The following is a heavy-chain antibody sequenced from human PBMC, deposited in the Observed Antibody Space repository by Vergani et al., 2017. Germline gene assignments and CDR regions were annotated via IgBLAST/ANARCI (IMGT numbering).Heavy chain of an antibody. D-gene: IGHD2-2*01. J-gene: IGHJ4*02. CDR3: ARSEKDQLNY. CDR1: GGSISSGSYY. Sequence: QVQLQESGPGLVKPSQTLSLTCTVSGGSISSGSYYWSWIRQPAGKGLEWIGRIYTSGSTNYNPSLKSRVTISVDTSKNQFSLKLSSVTAAGTAVYYCARSEKDQLNYWGQGTLVTVSS. CDR2: IYTSGST. V-gene: IGHV4-61*02.